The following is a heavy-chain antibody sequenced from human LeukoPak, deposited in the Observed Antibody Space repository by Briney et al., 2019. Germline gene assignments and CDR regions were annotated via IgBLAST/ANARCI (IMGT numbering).Heavy chain of an antibody. Sequence: PGRSLRLSCAASGFTFSSYAMHWVRQAPGKGLEWVAVISYDGSNKYYADSVKGRFTISRDNAKNSLYLQMNSLRAEDTAVYYCARETYNWNDDHDAFDIWGQGTMVTVSS. CDR1: GFTFSSYA. V-gene: IGHV3-30*04. CDR3: ARETYNWNDDHDAFDI. CDR2: ISYDGSNK. J-gene: IGHJ3*02. D-gene: IGHD1-20*01.